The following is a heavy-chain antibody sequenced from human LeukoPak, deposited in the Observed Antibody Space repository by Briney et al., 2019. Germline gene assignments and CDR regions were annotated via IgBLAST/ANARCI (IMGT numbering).Heavy chain of an antibody. CDR1: GYTFTGYY. J-gene: IGHJ3*02. D-gene: IGHD1-26*01. CDR3: ARAQRIVGASTGAFDI. Sequence: GASVKVCCKASGYTFTGYYMHWVRQAPGQGLEWMGWIDPNSGGTNYAQKFQGRVTMTRDTSISTAYMELSRLRSDDTAVYYCARAQRIVGASTGAFDIWGQGTMVTVSS. V-gene: IGHV1-2*02. CDR2: IDPNSGGT.